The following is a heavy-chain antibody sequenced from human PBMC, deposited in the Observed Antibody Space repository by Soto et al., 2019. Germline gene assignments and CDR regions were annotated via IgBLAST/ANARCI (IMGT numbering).Heavy chain of an antibody. J-gene: IGHJ4*02. Sequence: QVQLVESGGGVVQPGRSLRLSCAASGFTFSSYGMHWVRQAPGKGLEWVAVIWYDGSNKYYADSVKGRFTISRDNSKNTLYLQMNSLRAEDTAVYYCARDEADLTQSIEYWGQGTLVTVSS. CDR3: ARDEADLTQSIEY. V-gene: IGHV3-33*01. D-gene: IGHD3-3*01. CDR1: GFTFSSYG. CDR2: IWYDGSNK.